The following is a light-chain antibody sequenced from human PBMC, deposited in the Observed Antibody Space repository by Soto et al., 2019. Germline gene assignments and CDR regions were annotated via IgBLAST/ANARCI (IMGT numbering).Light chain of an antibody. J-gene: IGKJ4*01. Sequence: EIVLTQSPVTLSLSPGERATLSCRASQSVGTDLAWYQHKPGQAPTRLIHDASDRATGIPARFSGSGSGTDFTLTISSLEAEDFAVYYCQPRSSWLPFLTFGGGTKVEIK. CDR1: QSVGTD. V-gene: IGKV3-11*01. CDR2: DAS. CDR3: QPRSSWLPFLT.